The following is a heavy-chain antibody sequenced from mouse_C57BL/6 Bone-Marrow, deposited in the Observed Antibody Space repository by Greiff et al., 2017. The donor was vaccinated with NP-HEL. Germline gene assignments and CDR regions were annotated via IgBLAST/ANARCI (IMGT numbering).Heavy chain of an antibody. J-gene: IGHJ1*03. CDR1: GYSFTSYY. D-gene: IGHD1-1*01. V-gene: IGHV1-66*01. CDR2: IYPGSGNT. Sequence: QVQLKESGPELVKPGASVKISCKASGYSFTSYYIHWVKQRPGQGLEWIGWIYPGSGNTKYNEKFKGKATLTADTSSSTAYMQLSSLTSEDSAVYYCARDYGSNWYFDVWGTGTTVTVSS. CDR3: ARDYGSNWYFDV.